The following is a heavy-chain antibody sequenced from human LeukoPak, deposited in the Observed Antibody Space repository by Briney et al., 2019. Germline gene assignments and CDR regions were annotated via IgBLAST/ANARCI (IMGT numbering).Heavy chain of an antibody. CDR1: GGSLTYYY. J-gene: IGHJ2*01. D-gene: IGHD3-9*01. CDR2: IYYSGST. Sequence: PSETLSLTCSVSGGSLTYYYWTWIRQPPGRRPEWIGFIYYSGSTNYNPSFESRVAFSVDTSKNQVSLKLSSVTAADTAIYYCASLINTTGYIPWYFDLWGRGTLVTVSS. V-gene: IGHV4-59*01. CDR3: ASLINTTGYIPWYFDL.